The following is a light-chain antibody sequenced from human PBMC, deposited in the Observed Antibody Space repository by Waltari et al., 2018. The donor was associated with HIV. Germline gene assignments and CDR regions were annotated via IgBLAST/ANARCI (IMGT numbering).Light chain of an antibody. CDR1: SSNLGSHT. J-gene: IGLJ3*02. CDR2: SNN. V-gene: IGLV1-44*01. Sequence: QSVLTQPPSASGTPGQRVTISCSGSSSNLGSHTVTWYQQLPGTAPKLLIYSNNQRPSGVPDRFSGSKSGTSASLAISGLQSEDEADYYCAAWDDSLNGPVFGGGTKLTVL. CDR3: AAWDDSLNGPV.